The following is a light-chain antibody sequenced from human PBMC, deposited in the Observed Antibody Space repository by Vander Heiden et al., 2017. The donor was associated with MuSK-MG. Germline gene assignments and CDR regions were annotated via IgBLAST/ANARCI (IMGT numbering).Light chain of an antibody. CDR3: QQYHTFPLT. CDR1: QNILYTYNNENC. V-gene: IGKV4-1*01. J-gene: IGKJ4*01. Sequence: DIVMTQSPDSLAVSLGERATINCKSSQNILYTYNNENCLAWYQQKPGQSPKLLIHWASSRASGVPDRFSGSGSGTDFTLTISSLQAEDVAVYYCQQYHTFPLTFGGGTTVEIK. CDR2: WAS.